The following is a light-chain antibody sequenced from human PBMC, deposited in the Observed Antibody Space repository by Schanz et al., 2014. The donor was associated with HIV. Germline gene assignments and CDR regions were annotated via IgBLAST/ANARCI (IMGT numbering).Light chain of an antibody. V-gene: IGLV1-40*01. CDR3: QSYDSSLTTWV. Sequence: QSALTQPPSVSGAPGQEVTISCTIGATYGVHWYQQLPGTAPKLLIFGSSNRPPGVPDRFSVSRSGSSVSLVITDLQAEDEADYYCQSYDSSLTTWVFGGGTKLTVL. CDR1: IGATYG. J-gene: IGLJ3*02. CDR2: GSS.